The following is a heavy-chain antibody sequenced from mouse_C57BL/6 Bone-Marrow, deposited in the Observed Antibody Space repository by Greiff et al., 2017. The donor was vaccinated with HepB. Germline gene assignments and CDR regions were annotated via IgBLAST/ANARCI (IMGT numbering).Heavy chain of an antibody. CDR3: TLRQLRLRFAY. J-gene: IGHJ3*01. D-gene: IGHD3-2*02. Sequence: VQLKESGAELVRPGASVKLSCTASGFNIKDDYMHWVKQRPEQGLEWIGWIDPENGDTASASKFQGKATITAATSSNTAYLQLSSLTSEDTAVYYCTLRQLRLRFAYWGQGTLVTVSA. CDR2: IDPENGDT. CDR1: GFNIKDDY. V-gene: IGHV14-4*01.